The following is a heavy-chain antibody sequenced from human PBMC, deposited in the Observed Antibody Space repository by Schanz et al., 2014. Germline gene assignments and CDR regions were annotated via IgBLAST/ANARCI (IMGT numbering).Heavy chain of an antibody. CDR1: GFTFNSYA. V-gene: IGHV3-48*04. D-gene: IGHD1-26*01. J-gene: IGHJ4*01. CDR2: ISGTTTYT. Sequence: DVQLLESGGGLVQPGGSLRLSCAASGFTFNSYAMTWVRQAPGQGLEWVGYISGTTTYTNYADTVKGRFTISRDNAKNSLYLQVNSRRAEDAAVYYCAGEQIMAGASLVAYWGHGTLVTVSS. CDR3: AGEQIMAGASLVAY.